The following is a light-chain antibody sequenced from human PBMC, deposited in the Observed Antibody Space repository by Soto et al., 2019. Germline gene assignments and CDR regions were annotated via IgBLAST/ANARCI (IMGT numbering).Light chain of an antibody. CDR3: QQYGSSPQT. CDR2: DTS. Sequence: VLTQSPGTLSVSPGERATLSCRASQSVSSSHLAWYQQKRGQAPRLLIYDTSTRATGIPDRFSGSGSGTDFTLTISRLEPEDFAVYYCQQYGSSPQTFGQGTKVDIK. J-gene: IGKJ1*01. CDR1: QSVSSSH. V-gene: IGKV3-20*01.